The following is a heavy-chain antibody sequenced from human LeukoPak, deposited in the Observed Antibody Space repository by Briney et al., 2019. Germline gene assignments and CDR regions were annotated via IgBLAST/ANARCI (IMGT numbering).Heavy chain of an antibody. V-gene: IGHV3-48*02. CDR1: GFIFTTYN. D-gene: IGHD3-22*01. J-gene: IGHJ4*02. CDR3: ARGGYYFDS. CDR2: IGLSNSIT. Sequence: GSLRLSCAASGFIFTTYNMNWVRQAPGKGLEWVSDIGLSNSITYYADSVRGRFTISRDDAKNSLYLQMNSLRDEDTAVYYCARGGYYFDSWGQGTLVTVSS.